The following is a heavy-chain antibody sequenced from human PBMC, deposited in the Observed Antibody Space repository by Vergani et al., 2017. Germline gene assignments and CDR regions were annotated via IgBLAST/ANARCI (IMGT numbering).Heavy chain of an antibody. CDR1: GGSISSGGYY. J-gene: IGHJ5*02. V-gene: IGHV4-31*03. CDR3: ARSKAYIVVVPAAMLWFDP. D-gene: IGHD2-2*01. CDR2: IYYSGST. Sequence: QVQLQQWGAGLLKPSETLSLTCTVSGGSISSGGYYWSWIRQHPGKGLEWIGYIYYSGSTYYNPSLKSRVTISVDTSKNQFSLKLSSVTAADTAVYYCARSKAYIVVVPAAMLWFDPWGQGTLVTVSS.